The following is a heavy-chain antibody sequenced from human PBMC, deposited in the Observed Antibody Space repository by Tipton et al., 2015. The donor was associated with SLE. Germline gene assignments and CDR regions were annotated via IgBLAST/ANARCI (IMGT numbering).Heavy chain of an antibody. CDR1: GGSFSGYY. V-gene: IGHV4-34*01. CDR3: ARDRDSSGSFDH. D-gene: IGHD3-22*01. CDR2: INQSGRA. Sequence: TLSLTCAVFGGSFSGYYWSWIRQPPGKGLEWIGEINQSGRANYNPSLKSRVTISVGTSKDGFSLRLSAVTAADTAVYYCARDRDSSGSFDHWGQGTLVTVSS. J-gene: IGHJ4*02.